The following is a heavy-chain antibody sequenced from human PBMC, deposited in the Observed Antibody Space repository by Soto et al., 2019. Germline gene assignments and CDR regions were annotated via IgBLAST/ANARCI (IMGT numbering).Heavy chain of an antibody. CDR3: ARGVSTSFYYYYYYMDV. CDR1: GGSFRGYY. J-gene: IGHJ6*03. V-gene: IGHV4-34*01. D-gene: IGHD2-2*01. Sequence: TSETLSLTCGFYGGSFRGYYWSLIRQHPGKGLEWIGEINHSGSTNYNPSLKSRVTISVDTSKNQFSLKLSSVTAADTAVYYCARGVSTSFYYYYYYMDVWGKGTTVTVSS. CDR2: INHSGST.